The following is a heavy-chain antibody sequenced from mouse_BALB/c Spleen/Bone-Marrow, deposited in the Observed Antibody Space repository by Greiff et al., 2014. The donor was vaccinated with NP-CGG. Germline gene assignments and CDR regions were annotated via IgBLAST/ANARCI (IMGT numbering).Heavy chain of an antibody. CDR2: INPSTGYT. J-gene: IGHJ3*01. Sequence: QVQLQQSGAELAKPGASVKMSCKASGHTFTSYWMHWVKQRPGQGLKWIGYINPSTGYTEYNQKFKDKATLTADKSSSTAYMQLSSLTSEDSAVYYCARYDGYEAYWGQGTLVTVSA. D-gene: IGHD2-3*01. CDR1: GHTFTSYW. V-gene: IGHV1-7*01. CDR3: ARYDGYEAY.